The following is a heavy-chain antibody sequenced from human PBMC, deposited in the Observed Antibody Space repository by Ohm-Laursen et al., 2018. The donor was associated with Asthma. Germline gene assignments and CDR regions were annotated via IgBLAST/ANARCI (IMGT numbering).Heavy chain of an antibody. D-gene: IGHD1-1*01. CDR3: ARLDWTLSVFDY. Sequence: SDTLSLTCAVSGGSVSGYYWSWIRQPPGRGLEWIAYMHSSGGANYNPSLQSRFTLSADTSKNRVSLRLSFVSAADTALYFCARLDWTLSVFDYWGQGALVTVAS. V-gene: IGHV4-59*02. CDR1: GGSVSGYY. J-gene: IGHJ4*02. CDR2: MHSSGGA.